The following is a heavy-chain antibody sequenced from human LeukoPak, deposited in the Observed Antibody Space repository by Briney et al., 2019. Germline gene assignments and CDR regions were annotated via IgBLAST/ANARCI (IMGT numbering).Heavy chain of an antibody. Sequence: GASVKVSCKASGGTFSSYAISWVRQAPGQGLEWMGIINPSGGSTSYAQKFQGRVTMTRDTSTSTVYMELSSLRSEDTAVYYCARAGGYYYDSSGYYNYWGQGTLVTVSS. J-gene: IGHJ4*02. V-gene: IGHV1-46*01. D-gene: IGHD3-22*01. CDR2: INPSGGST. CDR1: GGTFSSYA. CDR3: ARAGGYYYDSSGYYNY.